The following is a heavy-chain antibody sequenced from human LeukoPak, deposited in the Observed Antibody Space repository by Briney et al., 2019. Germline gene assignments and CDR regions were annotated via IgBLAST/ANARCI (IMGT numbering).Heavy chain of an antibody. CDR2: ISGSGDTT. V-gene: IGHV3-23*01. D-gene: IGHD2-15*01. Sequence: GSLRLSCIASGLSFSNYAMNWVRQAPGKGLQWVSSISGSGDTTYIADSVKGRFTISRDNSKNTLFLEMNSLRVEDTALYFCAKGAVESLNYYFYMEVWGTGTTVTVSS. J-gene: IGHJ6*03. CDR3: AKGAVESLNYYFYMEV. CDR1: GLSFSNYA.